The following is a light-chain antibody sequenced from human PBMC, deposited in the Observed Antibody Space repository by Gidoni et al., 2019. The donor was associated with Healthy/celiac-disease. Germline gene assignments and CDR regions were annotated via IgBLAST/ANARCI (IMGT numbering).Light chain of an antibody. Sequence: DIKMTQSPSSLYASVGDRVTITCRASQSISSYLNGYQQKPGKAPKLLIYAASSLQSGVPSRFSGSGSGTDFTLTSSSLQPEDFATYYCQQSYSTLDTFGQGTKLEIK. CDR1: QSISSY. CDR3: QQSYSTLDT. CDR2: AAS. V-gene: IGKV1-39*01. J-gene: IGKJ2*01.